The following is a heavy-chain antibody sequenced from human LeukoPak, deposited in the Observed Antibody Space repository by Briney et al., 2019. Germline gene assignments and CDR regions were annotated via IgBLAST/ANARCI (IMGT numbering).Heavy chain of an antibody. V-gene: IGHV4-34*01. Sequence: SETLSLTCAVYGGSFSGYYWSWVRQPPGKGGVWIVEINHSLDTNYNPSLNSPVTISVNTSKNQFSLNLSSVTAADTAVYYCARGFYYYNLVFWGQGTLVTVSS. CDR2: INHSLDT. CDR1: GGSFSGYY. D-gene: IGHD3-22*01. J-gene: IGHJ4*02. CDR3: ARGFYYYNLVF.